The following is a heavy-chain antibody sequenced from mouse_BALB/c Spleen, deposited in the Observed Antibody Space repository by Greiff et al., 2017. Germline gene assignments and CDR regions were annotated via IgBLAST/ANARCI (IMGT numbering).Heavy chain of an antibody. CDR2: IWAGGST. CDR1: GFSLTSYG. D-gene: IGHD2-1*01. Sequence: VKLVESGPGLVAPSQSLSITCTVSGFSLTSYGVHWVRQPPGKGLEWLGVIWAGGSTNYNSALMSRLSISKDNSKSQVFLKMNSLQTDDTAMYYCARDEGVYGNYYFDYWGQGTTLTVSS. V-gene: IGHV2-9*02. CDR3: ARDEGVYGNYYFDY. J-gene: IGHJ2*01.